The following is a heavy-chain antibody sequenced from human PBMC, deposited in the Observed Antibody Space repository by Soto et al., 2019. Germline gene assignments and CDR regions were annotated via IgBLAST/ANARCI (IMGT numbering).Heavy chain of an antibody. CDR2: VSSTSTHK. J-gene: IGHJ4*02. D-gene: IGHD1-1*01. CDR1: GFTFSSYD. Sequence: GGSLRLSCADPGFTFSSYDMNWVRQAPGKGLEWVSSVSSTSTHKYYADSMKGRFTISRDNAKNSLYLQMNSLRAEDTAVYYCARDVDWNFDYWGQGTLVTVSS. V-gene: IGHV3-21*01. CDR3: ARDVDWNFDY.